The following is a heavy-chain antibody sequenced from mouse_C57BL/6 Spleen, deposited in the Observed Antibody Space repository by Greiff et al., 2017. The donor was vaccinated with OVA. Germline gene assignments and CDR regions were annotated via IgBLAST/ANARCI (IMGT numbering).Heavy chain of an antibody. D-gene: IGHD2-5*01. V-gene: IGHV1-82*01. Sequence: QVQLQQSGPELVKPGASVKISCKASGYAFSSSWMNWVKQRPGKGLEWIGRIYPGDGDTNYNGKFKGKATLTADKSSSTAYMQLSSLTSEDSAVYFCARKAYYSNYAWYFDVWGTGTTVTVSS. CDR1: GYAFSSSW. CDR3: ARKAYYSNYAWYFDV. J-gene: IGHJ1*03. CDR2: IYPGDGDT.